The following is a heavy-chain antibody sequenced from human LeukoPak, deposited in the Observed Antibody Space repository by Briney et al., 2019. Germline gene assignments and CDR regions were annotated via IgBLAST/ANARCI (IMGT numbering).Heavy chain of an antibody. J-gene: IGHJ4*02. D-gene: IGHD4-17*01. CDR2: IYNGVTI. V-gene: IGHV3-53*01. CDR1: GLTVSSNY. CDR3: ILTTVTTSAEY. Sequence: PGGSLRLSCAASGLTVSSNYMNWVRQAPGKGLEWVSVIYNGVTIHYADSVKGRFTIPSDNSKNTVYLQLNSLRAEDTAIYYCILTTVTTSAEYWGQGTLVTVSS.